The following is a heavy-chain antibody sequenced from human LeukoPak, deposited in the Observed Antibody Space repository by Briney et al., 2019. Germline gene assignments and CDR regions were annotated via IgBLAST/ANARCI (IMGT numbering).Heavy chain of an antibody. CDR2: INHSGST. CDR3: ARLLEDFWSGYFPPD. CDR1: GGSFSGYY. Sequence: SETLSLTCAVYGGSFSGYYWSWIRQPPGKGLEWIGEINHSGSTNYNPSLKSRVTISVDTSKNQFSLKLSSVTAADTAVYYCARLLEDFWSGYFPPDWGQGTLVTVSS. D-gene: IGHD3-3*01. J-gene: IGHJ4*02. V-gene: IGHV4-34*01.